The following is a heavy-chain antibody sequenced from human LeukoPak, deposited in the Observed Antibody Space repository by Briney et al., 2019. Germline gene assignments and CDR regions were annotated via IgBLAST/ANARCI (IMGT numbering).Heavy chain of an antibody. Sequence: SETLSLTCAVHGGSFSSYYWTWIRQPPGKGLEWIGSIYYTGTTYQSPSLKSRVTISVHTSKNQFSLKLSSVTAADTAVYYCARQQCNGGSCYSRAIWFDPWGQGTLVTVSS. CDR3: ARQQCNGGSCYSRAIWFDP. CDR2: IYYTGTT. CDR1: GGSFSSYY. V-gene: IGHV4-39*01. D-gene: IGHD2-15*01. J-gene: IGHJ5*02.